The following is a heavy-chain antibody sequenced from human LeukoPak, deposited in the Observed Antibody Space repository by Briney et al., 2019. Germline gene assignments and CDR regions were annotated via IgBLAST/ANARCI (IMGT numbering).Heavy chain of an antibody. CDR3: ARDGDDYDDVEYSQH. CDR2: INWNGGST. CDR1: GFTFDDYG. V-gene: IGHV3-20*01. J-gene: IGHJ1*01. Sequence: GGSLRLSCAASGFTFDDYGMSWVRQAPGKGLEWVSGINWNGGSTGYADSVKGRFTISRDNAENSLYLQMNSLRAEDTAVYHCARDGDDYDDVEYSQHWGQDTLVSVSS. D-gene: IGHD5-24*01.